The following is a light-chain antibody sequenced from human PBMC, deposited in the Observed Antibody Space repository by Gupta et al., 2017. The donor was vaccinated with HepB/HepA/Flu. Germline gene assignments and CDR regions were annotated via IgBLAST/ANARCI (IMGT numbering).Light chain of an antibody. J-gene: IGLJ2*01. V-gene: IGLV1-47*01. CDR1: SSNIGSNY. Sequence: HSGLTQPPSASGTPGQRVTISCSGSSSNIGSNYVYWYQQLPGTAPKLLMCRNNPRPSGVPDRFSGAKSGTSAAISTSRLLAEEEADYYCAASDASKSGVVFGGGTKLTVL. CDR2: RNN. CDR3: AASDASKSGVV.